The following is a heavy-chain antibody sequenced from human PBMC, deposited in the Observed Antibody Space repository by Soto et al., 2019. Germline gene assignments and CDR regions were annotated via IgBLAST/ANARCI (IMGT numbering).Heavy chain of an antibody. V-gene: IGHV1-69*13. J-gene: IGHJ6*02. CDR2: IIPIFGTA. Sequence: SVKVSCRASGGTFSSYAISWVRQAPGQGLEWMGGIIPIFGTANYAQKFQGRVTITADESTSTAYMELSSLRSEDTAVYYCASDTYYDFWSGHPLTVYYYHGMDVWGQGTTVTVSS. CDR3: ASDTYYDFWSGHPLTVYYYHGMDV. CDR1: GGTFSSYA. D-gene: IGHD3-3*01.